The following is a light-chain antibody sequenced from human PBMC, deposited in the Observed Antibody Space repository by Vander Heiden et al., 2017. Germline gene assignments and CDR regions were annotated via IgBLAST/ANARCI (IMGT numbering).Light chain of an antibody. J-gene: IGKJ4*01. CDR3: QQRSNWPLT. CDR2: DAS. CDR1: QSVSSY. Sequence: DIVLTQSPATLSLSPGERATLSCSASQSVSSYLAWYQQKPGQAPRLLIYDASNRATGIPARFSGSGSGTGFTLTISSLEPEDFAVYYCQQRSNWPLTFGGGTKVEIK. V-gene: IGKV3-11*01.